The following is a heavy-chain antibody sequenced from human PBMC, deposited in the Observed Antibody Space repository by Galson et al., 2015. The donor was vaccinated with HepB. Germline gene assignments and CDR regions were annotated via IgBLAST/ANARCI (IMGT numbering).Heavy chain of an antibody. CDR1: GFAFNSYA. J-gene: IGHJ4*02. CDR3: ARAETRIGSGSYHGYYFDY. D-gene: IGHD3-10*01. V-gene: IGHV3-23*01. Sequence: SLRLSCAASGFAFNSYAMSWVRQAPGRGLEWVSVISGSDGRPYYADSVKGRFTISRDNSKNTLYLQMNSLRAGDTAVYYCARAETRIGSGSYHGYYFDYWGQGTLVTVSS. CDR2: ISGSDGRP.